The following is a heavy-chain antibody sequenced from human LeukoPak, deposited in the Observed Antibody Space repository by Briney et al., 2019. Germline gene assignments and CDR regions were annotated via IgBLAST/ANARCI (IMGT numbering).Heavy chain of an antibody. J-gene: IGHJ3*02. V-gene: IGHV4-34*01. CDR1: GGSFSGYY. D-gene: IGHD3-22*01. Sequence: PSETLSLTCAVYGGSFSGYYWSWIRQPPGKGLEWIGEINHSGSTNYNPSLKSRVTISVDTSKNQFSLKLSSVTAADTAVYYCAGKRGGLYYYDSSGYYAYDAFDIWGQGTMVTVSS. CDR2: INHSGST. CDR3: AGKRGGLYYYDSSGYYAYDAFDI.